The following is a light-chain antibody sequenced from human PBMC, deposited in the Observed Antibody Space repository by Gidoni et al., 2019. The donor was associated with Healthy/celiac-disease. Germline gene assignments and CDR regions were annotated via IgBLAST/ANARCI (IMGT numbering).Light chain of an antibody. J-gene: IGKJ1*01. CDR1: QSISSW. V-gene: IGKV1-5*01. CDR3: QQYNSYSR. Sequence: DIQMTQSPSTLSASVGDRVTITCRASQSISSWLAWYQQKPGKAPKLLIYDASSVESGVPSRFSGSGSGTEFTLTISSLQPDDFATYYCQQYNSYSRFXQXTKVXIK. CDR2: DAS.